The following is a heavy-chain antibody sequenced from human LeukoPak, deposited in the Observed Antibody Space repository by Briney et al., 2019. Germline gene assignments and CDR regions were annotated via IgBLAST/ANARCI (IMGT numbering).Heavy chain of an antibody. D-gene: IGHD5-18*01. V-gene: IGHV4-34*01. CDR2: INHSGST. Sequence: SETLSLTCAVYGGSFSGYYWSWIRQPPGKGPEWIGEINHSGSTNYNPSLKSRVTISVDTSKNQFSLKLSSVTAADTAVYYCARRTRYSYGSRPIYYFDYWGQGTLVTVSS. CDR1: GGSFSGYY. CDR3: ARRTRYSYGSRPIYYFDY. J-gene: IGHJ4*02.